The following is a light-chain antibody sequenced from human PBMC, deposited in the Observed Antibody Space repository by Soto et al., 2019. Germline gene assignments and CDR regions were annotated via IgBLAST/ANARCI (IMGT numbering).Light chain of an antibody. Sequence: QLVLTQSPSASASLGASVKLTCTLISGHSHYAIAWHQQHPEKGPRYLMKLNSVGSHSKGDGIPDRFSGSSSGAERYLTISSLQSEDEADYYCQTWGTGLGVFGGGTKLTVL. J-gene: IGLJ3*02. CDR1: SGHSHYA. CDR2: LNSVGSH. CDR3: QTWGTGLGV. V-gene: IGLV4-69*01.